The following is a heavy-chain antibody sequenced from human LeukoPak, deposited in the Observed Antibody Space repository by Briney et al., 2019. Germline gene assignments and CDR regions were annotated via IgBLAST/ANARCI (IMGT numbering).Heavy chain of an antibody. J-gene: IGHJ6*03. CDR2: IYYSGST. V-gene: IGHV4-39*02. CDR1: GGSISSSSYY. Sequence: SETLSLTCTVSGGSISSSSYYWGWIRQPPGKGLEWIGSIYYSGSTYYNPSLKSRVTISVDTSKNQFSLKLSSVTAADTAVYYCARDGRIYSGSYSYYYYMDVWGKGTTVTVSS. CDR3: ARDGRIYSGSYSYYYYMDV. D-gene: IGHD1-26*01.